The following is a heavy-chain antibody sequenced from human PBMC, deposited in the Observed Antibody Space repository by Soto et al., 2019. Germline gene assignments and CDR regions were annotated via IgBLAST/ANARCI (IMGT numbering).Heavy chain of an antibody. V-gene: IGHV4-39*01. Sequence: PSETLSLTCTVSGGSISSSSYYWGWIRQPPGKGLEWIGSIYYSGSTYYNPSLKSRVTISVDTSKNQFSLKLSSVTAADTAVYYCARHLHDWNFPFDYWGQGTLVTVSS. J-gene: IGHJ4*02. D-gene: IGHD1-7*01. CDR2: IYYSGST. CDR1: GGSISSSSYY. CDR3: ARHLHDWNFPFDY.